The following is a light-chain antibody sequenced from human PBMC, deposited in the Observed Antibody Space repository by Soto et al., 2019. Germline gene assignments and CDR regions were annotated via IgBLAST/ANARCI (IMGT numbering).Light chain of an antibody. V-gene: IGLV2-14*01. CDR3: SSYISSSTLV. J-gene: IGLJ1*01. CDR1: SSDVGAYDY. CDR2: EVS. Sequence: QSDLTQPASVSGPPGQSITISCTGTSSDVGAYDYVSWYQQHPGKAPKLMIYEVSNRPSGVSNRFSGSKSGNTASLTISGLQAEDEADYYCSSYISSSTLVFGTGTKVTVL.